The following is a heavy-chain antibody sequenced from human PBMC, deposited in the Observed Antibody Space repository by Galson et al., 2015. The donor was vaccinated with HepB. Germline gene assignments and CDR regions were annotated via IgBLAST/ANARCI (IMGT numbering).Heavy chain of an antibody. Sequence: SLRLSCAASGFTFGSFAMHWVRQAPGKGLEHVSAISNNGGSTYFLESVKGRFTLSRDNSKKMLYLQMSSLKAEDTAIYYCVKDSSSWYYSDYWGQGTLVTVSS. CDR3: VKDSSSWYYSDY. J-gene: IGHJ4*02. CDR2: ISNNGGST. D-gene: IGHD6-13*01. V-gene: IGHV3-64D*09. CDR1: GFTFGSFA.